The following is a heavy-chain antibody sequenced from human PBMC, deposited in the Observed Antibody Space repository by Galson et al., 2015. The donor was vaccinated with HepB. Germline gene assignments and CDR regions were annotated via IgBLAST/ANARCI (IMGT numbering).Heavy chain of an antibody. CDR2: INTDGSST. Sequence: SLRLSCAASGFTFSSYWMHWVRQAPEKGLVWVSHINTDGSSTSYADSVKGRFTISRDNAKNTLYLQMNSLRAEDTAVYYCAKYDYDSGGYYAFDLWGQGTMVTASS. J-gene: IGHJ3*01. D-gene: IGHD3-22*01. CDR3: AKYDYDSGGYYAFDL. V-gene: IGHV3-74*01. CDR1: GFTFSSYW.